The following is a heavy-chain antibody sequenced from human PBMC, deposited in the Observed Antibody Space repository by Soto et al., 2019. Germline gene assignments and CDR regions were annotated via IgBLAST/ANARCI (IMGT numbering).Heavy chain of an antibody. J-gene: IGHJ4*02. V-gene: IGHV1-46*01. CDR3: ARGVGFTIFGVVAH. Sequence: QVQLVQSGAEVKKPGASVKVSCKASGYTFTSYYMHWVRQAPGQGLERMGIINPSGGSTSYAQKVPGRVNMTRDTSTSTVYMELSSLRSEDTAVYYCARGVGFTIFGVVAHWGQGTLVTVSS. D-gene: IGHD3-3*01. CDR1: GYTFTSYY. CDR2: INPSGGST.